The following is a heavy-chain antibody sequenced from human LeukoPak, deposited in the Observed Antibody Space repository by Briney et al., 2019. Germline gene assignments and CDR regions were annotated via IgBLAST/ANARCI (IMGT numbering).Heavy chain of an antibody. V-gene: IGHV4-61*05. Sequence: KPSETLSLTCSVSGGSISRNNYYWSWIRQPPGKGLEWIGYIYYSGSTNYNPSLESRVTISVDTSKNQFSLNLSSVTAADTAVYYCARRPISSGWYRHAFDIWGQGTMVTVSS. CDR1: GGSISRNNYY. CDR2: IYYSGST. J-gene: IGHJ3*02. CDR3: ARRPISSGWYRHAFDI. D-gene: IGHD6-19*01.